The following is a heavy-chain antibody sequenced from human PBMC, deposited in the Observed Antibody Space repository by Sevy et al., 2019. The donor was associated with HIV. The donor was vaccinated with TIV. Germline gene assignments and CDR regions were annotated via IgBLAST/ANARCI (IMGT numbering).Heavy chain of an antibody. Sequence: GGSLRLPCAASGFTFSSYAMSWVRQAPGKGLEWVSAVSGSGGSTHYADAVKGRFTISRDNSKNTLYLQMNSLRAEDTALYYCAKDTYSSGGDFDYWGQGTLVTVSS. CDR1: GFTFSSYA. J-gene: IGHJ4*02. CDR2: VSGSGGST. D-gene: IGHD3-22*01. CDR3: AKDTYSSGGDFDY. V-gene: IGHV3-23*01.